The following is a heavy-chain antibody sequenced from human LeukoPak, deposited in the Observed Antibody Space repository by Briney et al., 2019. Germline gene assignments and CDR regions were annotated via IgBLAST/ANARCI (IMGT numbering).Heavy chain of an antibody. Sequence: PGGSLRLSCAASGFTFSGYLMSWVRQAPGKGLEWVANIKEEGSEKYYVDSVKGRFIISRDNVKNSLYLQMNSLRAEDTAVYYCARDSSAAPHSYWGQGTLVTVFS. CDR3: ARDSSAAPHSY. CDR1: GFTFSGYL. CDR2: IKEEGSEK. D-gene: IGHD2-15*01. J-gene: IGHJ4*02. V-gene: IGHV3-7*01.